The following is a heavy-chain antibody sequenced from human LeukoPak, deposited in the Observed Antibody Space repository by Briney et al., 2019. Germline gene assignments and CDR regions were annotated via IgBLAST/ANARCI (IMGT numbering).Heavy chain of an antibody. CDR3: ARDWTFHSDGGDPRGFDY. V-gene: IGHV4-39*07. CDR2: IYYSGST. Sequence: VKPSETLSLTCTVSGGSISSSSYYWGWIRQPPGKGLEWIGSIYYSGSTYYNPSLKSRVTISVDTSKNQFSLKLSSVTAADTAVYYCARDWTFHSDGGDPRGFDYWGQGTLVTVSS. CDR1: GGSISSSSYY. D-gene: IGHD3-10*01. J-gene: IGHJ4*02.